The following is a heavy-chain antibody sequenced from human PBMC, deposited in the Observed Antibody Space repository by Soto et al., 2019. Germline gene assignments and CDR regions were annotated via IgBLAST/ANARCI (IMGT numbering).Heavy chain of an antibody. Sequence: QVQLVESGGGLVKPGGSLRLSCAASGFTFSDYYMTWIRQAPGKGLEWVSYISSSSSYTNYADSVKGRFTISRDNAKNSLYLQINSLRAEDTAVYYCASSLDRRGLDYWGQGTLVTVSS. CDR3: ASSLDRRGLDY. V-gene: IGHV3-11*05. J-gene: IGHJ4*02. CDR1: GFTFSDYY. D-gene: IGHD3-10*01. CDR2: ISSSSSYT.